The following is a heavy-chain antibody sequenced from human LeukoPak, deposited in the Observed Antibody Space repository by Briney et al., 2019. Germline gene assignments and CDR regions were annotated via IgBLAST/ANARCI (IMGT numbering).Heavy chain of an antibody. Sequence: GGSLRLSCAASGFTFSSYSMNWVRQAPGKGLEWVSSISSSSSYIYYADSVKGRFTISRDNAKNSLYLQMNSLRVEDTAVYYCATRRFGELTYWGQGTLVTVSP. CDR1: GFTFSSYS. V-gene: IGHV3-21*01. CDR3: ATRRFGELTY. CDR2: ISSSSSYI. D-gene: IGHD3-10*01. J-gene: IGHJ4*02.